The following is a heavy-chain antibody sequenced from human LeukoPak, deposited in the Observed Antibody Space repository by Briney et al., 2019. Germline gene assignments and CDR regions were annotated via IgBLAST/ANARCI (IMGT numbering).Heavy chain of an antibody. CDR2: IQFDGAKT. V-gene: IGHV3-30*02. Sequence: GGSLRLSCAASGFSFSSFGMHWVRQTPDKGLEWVGFIQFDGAKTFYVESVKGRFTISRDNAKNTLYLQMNSLTAEDTALYYCARGASSGYRIDYWGQGTLVAVSS. D-gene: IGHD5-18*01. J-gene: IGHJ4*02. CDR1: GFSFSSFG. CDR3: ARGASSGYRIDY.